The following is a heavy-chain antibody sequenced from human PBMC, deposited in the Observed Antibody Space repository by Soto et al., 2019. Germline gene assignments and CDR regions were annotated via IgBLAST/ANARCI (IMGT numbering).Heavy chain of an antibody. Sequence: SETLSLTCTVSGGSISSYHWSGIRQPPGKGLEWIGYIYYSGSTNYNPSLKSRVTISVDTSKNQFSLKLSSVTAADTAVYYCASSNIAAAGFYYYGMDVWGRGTTVTVSS. CDR1: GGSISSYH. J-gene: IGHJ6*02. D-gene: IGHD6-13*01. CDR2: IYYSGST. CDR3: ASSNIAAAGFYYYGMDV. V-gene: IGHV4-59*01.